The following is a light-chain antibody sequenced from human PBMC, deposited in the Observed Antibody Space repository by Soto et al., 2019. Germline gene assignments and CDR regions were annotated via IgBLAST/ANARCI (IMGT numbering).Light chain of an antibody. CDR1: QSISTR. V-gene: IGKV1-5*03. CDR3: QQYDSYSWT. Sequence: DIQMTQSPSTLSASVGDRVTITCRASQSISTRLAWYQQKPGKAPKLLIYKASSLQSGVPSRFSGSGSGKEFTLTIAGLHPDDFATYYCQQYDSYSWTFGQGTKVDIK. J-gene: IGKJ1*01. CDR2: KAS.